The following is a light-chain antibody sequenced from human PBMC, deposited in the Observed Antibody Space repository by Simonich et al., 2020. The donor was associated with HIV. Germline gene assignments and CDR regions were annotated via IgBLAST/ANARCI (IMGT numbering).Light chain of an antibody. CDR1: QSISNN. CDR3: QQYNNWPLF. J-gene: IGKJ2*01. CDR2: GAS. Sequence: EIIMTQSPATLAVSPGERATLSCRARQSISNNLACYQQKPGQAPRLLIYGASTRATGIPARFSGSGSGTEFTLTISSMQSEDFAVYYCQQYNNWPLFFGQGTKLEIK. V-gene: IGKV3-15*01.